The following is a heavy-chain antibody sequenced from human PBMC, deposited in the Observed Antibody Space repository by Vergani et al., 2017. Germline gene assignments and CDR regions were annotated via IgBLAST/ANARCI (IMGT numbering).Heavy chain of an antibody. Sequence: QVQLQESGPGLVKPSETLSLTCTVSGASISSSYWSWIRQPPGKRLEWIGYIYSTGSTNYNPSLNSRVTMSVDTSKNQFSLKLRSVTAADTAVYFCARVMYRDEASTGYRLEGMDIWGQGTTVTISS. CDR3: ARVMYRDEASTGYRLEGMDI. V-gene: IGHV4-59*01. D-gene: IGHD3-9*01. J-gene: IGHJ6*02. CDR2: IYSTGST. CDR1: GASISSSY.